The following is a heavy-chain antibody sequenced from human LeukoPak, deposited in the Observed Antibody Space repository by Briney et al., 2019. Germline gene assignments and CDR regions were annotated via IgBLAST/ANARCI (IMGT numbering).Heavy chain of an antibody. Sequence: PVGSLRLSCAASGFTFSSYNMNWVRQAPGKGLEWVSYISSSSSTIYSADSVKGRFTISRDNAKNSLYLQMNSLRAEDTAVYYCARSGRYRLDYWGQGTLVTVSS. CDR2: ISSSSSTI. D-gene: IGHD1-26*01. CDR3: ARSGRYRLDY. J-gene: IGHJ4*02. V-gene: IGHV3-48*01. CDR1: GFTFSSYN.